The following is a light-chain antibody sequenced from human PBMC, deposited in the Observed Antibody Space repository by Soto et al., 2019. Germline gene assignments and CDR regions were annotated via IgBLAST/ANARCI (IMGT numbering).Light chain of an antibody. CDR2: AAS. CDR1: QDVNTW. Sequence: DIQMTQSPSSLSASVGDRVTITCRASQDVNTWLAWYQQKPGRAPNLLIFAASSLQSGVPSRFSGNGSGTHFTLSISSLQPEDFATYYCQQAYIFPRTFGGGTKVEIK. J-gene: IGKJ4*01. CDR3: QQAYIFPRT. V-gene: IGKV1-12*01.